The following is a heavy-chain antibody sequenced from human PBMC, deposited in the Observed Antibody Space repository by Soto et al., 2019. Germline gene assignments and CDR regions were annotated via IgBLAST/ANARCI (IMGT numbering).Heavy chain of an antibody. Sequence: TSETLSLTCSVSGGSISNYDWTWIRQPPGKGLEWIGNIFYSGNTNYNPSLKSRVTISLDAPKNQFSLKLTSVTAADTAVYYCASLTGQWLAHFDFWGQGALVTVS. V-gene: IGHV4-59*01. J-gene: IGHJ4*02. CDR3: ASLTGQWLAHFDF. CDR1: GGSISNYD. D-gene: IGHD6-19*01. CDR2: IFYSGNT.